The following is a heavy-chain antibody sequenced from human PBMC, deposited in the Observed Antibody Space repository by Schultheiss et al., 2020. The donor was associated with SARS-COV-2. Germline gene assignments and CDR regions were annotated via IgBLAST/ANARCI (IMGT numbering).Heavy chain of an antibody. CDR2: IYTSGST. V-gene: IGHV4-4*07. Sequence: SQTLSLTCTVSGGSISSYYWSWIRQPPGKGLEWIGRIYTSGSTYYNPSLKSRVTISVDTSKNQFSLKLSSVTAADTAVYYCAREDRSSSGNNWFDPWGQGTLVTVSS. J-gene: IGHJ5*02. D-gene: IGHD6-13*01. CDR3: AREDRSSSGNNWFDP. CDR1: GGSISSYY.